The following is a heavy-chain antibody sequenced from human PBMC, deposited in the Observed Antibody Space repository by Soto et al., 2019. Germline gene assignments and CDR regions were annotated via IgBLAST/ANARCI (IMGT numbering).Heavy chain of an antibody. J-gene: IGHJ4*02. Sequence: QVQLVQSGAEVKKPGSSVKVSCKASGATFNFYTINWVRQAPGLGLEWMGRFNPILSFSNSALKFQGRVTLTADKSASTAYMVLSSLRSEDTAIYSCATSFGSGSRAFDYWGQGALVTVSS. V-gene: IGHV1-69*02. CDR2: FNPILSFS. CDR1: GATFNFYT. D-gene: IGHD3-10*01. CDR3: ATSFGSGSRAFDY.